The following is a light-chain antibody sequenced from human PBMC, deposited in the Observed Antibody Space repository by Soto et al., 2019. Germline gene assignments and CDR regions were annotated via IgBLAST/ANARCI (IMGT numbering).Light chain of an antibody. Sequence: EIVLTQSPVSLSLSPGERATLSCSASQSVSSNYLAWYQQKPGQAPRLLIYGAASRATGIPDRFSGSGSGTEFTLTISSLQPDDSASYYCQKYDHYPINFGQGTRLEIK. CDR3: QKYDHYPIN. J-gene: IGKJ5*01. CDR1: QSVSSNY. V-gene: IGKV3-20*01. CDR2: GAA.